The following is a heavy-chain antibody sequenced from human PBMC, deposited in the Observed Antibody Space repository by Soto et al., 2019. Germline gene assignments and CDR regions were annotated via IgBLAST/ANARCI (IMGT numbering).Heavy chain of an antibody. J-gene: IGHJ4*02. CDR3: AKAGFSSSWSPTYFDY. CDR1: GFTFTSYA. V-gene: IGHV3-23*01. D-gene: IGHD6-13*01. Sequence: EVQLLESGGGLVQPGGSLRLSCAASGFTFTSYAMNWVRLAPGKGLEWVSAISGTGYNTYYADSVKVRFTISRDNTKNTLYLQMNSLRAEDTAVYYCAKAGFSSSWSPTYFDYWGQGTLVTVSS. CDR2: ISGTGYNT.